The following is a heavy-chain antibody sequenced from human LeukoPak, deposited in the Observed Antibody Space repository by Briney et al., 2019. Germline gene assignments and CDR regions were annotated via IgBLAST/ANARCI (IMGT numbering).Heavy chain of an antibody. CDR1: SGSISDYY. D-gene: IGHD2-15*01. CDR2: ISYSGST. V-gene: IGHV4-59*08. Sequence: SETLSLTCTVSSGSISDYYWSWIRQPPGKGLKCIGYISYSGSTNYNPSLKSRVTISVDTSKNQFSLKLGSVTAADTAVYYCARHFGRSSYFDYWGQGTLVTVSS. CDR3: ARHFGRSSYFDY. J-gene: IGHJ4*02.